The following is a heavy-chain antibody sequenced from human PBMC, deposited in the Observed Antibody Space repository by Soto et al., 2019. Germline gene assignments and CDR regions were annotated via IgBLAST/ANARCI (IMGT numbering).Heavy chain of an antibody. J-gene: IGHJ5*02. V-gene: IGHV3-15*01. CDR1: GISFTNAW. CDR2: IKSKFNGGTA. CDR3: TTAGRDYGAA. Sequence: EVQLVESGGGLVQPGVSLRLSCAASGISFTNAWMSWVRQAPGKGLEWVGRIKSKFNGGTADYAAFLSGRFSISRDDSKNTVYLQMSSLKTEDSAVYYCTTAGRDYGAAWGQGTLVTVSS. D-gene: IGHD4-17*01.